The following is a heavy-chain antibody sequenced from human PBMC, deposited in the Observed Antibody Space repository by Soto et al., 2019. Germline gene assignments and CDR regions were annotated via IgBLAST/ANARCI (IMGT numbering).Heavy chain of an antibody. Sequence: SENLSLTCAVYGGSFSGYYWSWIRQPPGKGLEWIGEINHSGSTNYNPSLKSRVTISVDTSKNQFSLKLSSVTAADTAVYYCARGLVVPAADFDYWGQGTLVTVSS. J-gene: IGHJ4*02. CDR1: GGSFSGYY. V-gene: IGHV4-34*01. CDR2: INHSGST. CDR3: ARGLVVPAADFDY. D-gene: IGHD2-2*01.